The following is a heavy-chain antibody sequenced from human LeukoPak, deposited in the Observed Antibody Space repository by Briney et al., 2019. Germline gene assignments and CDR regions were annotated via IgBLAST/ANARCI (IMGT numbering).Heavy chain of an antibody. CDR2: FDPEDGET. D-gene: IGHD3-22*01. CDR3: ATESPRRQYYYDPNWFDP. Sequence: AASVKVPCKVSGYTLTELSMHWVRQAPGKGLEWMGGFDPEDGETIYAQKFQGRVTMTEDTSTDTAYMELSSLRSDDTAVYYCATESPRRQYYYDPNWFDPWGQGTLVTVSS. V-gene: IGHV1-24*01. CDR1: GYTLTELS. J-gene: IGHJ5*02.